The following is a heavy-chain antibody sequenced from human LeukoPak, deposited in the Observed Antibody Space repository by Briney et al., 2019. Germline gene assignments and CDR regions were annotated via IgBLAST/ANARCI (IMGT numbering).Heavy chain of an antibody. CDR3: ARGAIVVVPAATYNWFDP. V-gene: IGHV3-30-3*01. CDR1: GFTFSSYA. Sequence: TGGSLRLSCAASGFTFSSYAMHWVRQAPGKGLEWVAVISYDGSNKYYADSVKGRFTISRDNSKNTLYLQMNSLRAEDTAVYYCARGAIVVVPAATYNWFDPWGQGTLVTVSS. CDR2: ISYDGSNK. D-gene: IGHD2-2*01. J-gene: IGHJ5*02.